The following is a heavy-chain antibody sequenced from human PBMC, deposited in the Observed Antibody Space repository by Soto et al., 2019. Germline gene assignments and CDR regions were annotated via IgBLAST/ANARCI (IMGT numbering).Heavy chain of an antibody. CDR1: GGSVSPYY. D-gene: IGHD6-19*01. V-gene: IGHV4-59*02. CDR3: ARGRHWLDY. J-gene: IGHJ4*02. Sequence: QVQLQESGPGLVKPSETLSLTCTVSGGSVSPYYWSWVRQPPGKGLEWIAYIYYEGTTNYNPSLKSRVTISVDTSKNQFSLKLTSVTAADTAVYYCARGRHWLDYWGQGTLLTVSS. CDR2: IYYEGTT.